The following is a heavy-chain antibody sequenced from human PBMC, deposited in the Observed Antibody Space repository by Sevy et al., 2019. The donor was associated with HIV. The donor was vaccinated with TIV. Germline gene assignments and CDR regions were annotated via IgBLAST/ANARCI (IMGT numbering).Heavy chain of an antibody. J-gene: IGHJ6*02. V-gene: IGHV3-48*02. Sequence: GGSLRLSCAASRLTFSSSSVNWVRQAPGKGLEWVSYISSSSTTINYADSVKGRFTISRDNAKNSLYLQMNRLGDEDTAVYYCARGFMGADYYYGMDVWGQGTTVTVSS. CDR3: ARGFMGADYYYGMDV. CDR1: RLTFSSSS. CDR2: ISSSSTTI. D-gene: IGHD3-3*01.